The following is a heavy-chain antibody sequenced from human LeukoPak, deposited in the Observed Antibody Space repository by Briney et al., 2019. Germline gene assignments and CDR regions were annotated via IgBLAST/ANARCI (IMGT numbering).Heavy chain of an antibody. D-gene: IGHD5-18*01. CDR2: IKQDGSEK. J-gene: IGHJ4*02. CDR3: ARERGFSYGPFDY. V-gene: IGHV3-7*04. CDR1: GFTFSSYW. Sequence: GGSLRLSCAASGFTFSSYWMSWVRQAPGKGLEWVANIKQDGSEKYYVDSVKGRFTISRDNGKNSLYLQMNSLRPEDTAVYYCARERGFSYGPFDYWGQGTLVTVSS.